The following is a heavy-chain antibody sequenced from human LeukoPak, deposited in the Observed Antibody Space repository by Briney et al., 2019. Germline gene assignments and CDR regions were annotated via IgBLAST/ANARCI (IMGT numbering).Heavy chain of an antibody. Sequence: PPGGSLRPSCAASGFTFSIYAMSWVRQAPGKGLEWVSSISGSGVSTYYAASVKGRSTISRDNSKNTLYMQMNSLRAEDTAVYYCARDLCSRSGGRCYPNYYYGMDVWGQGTTVTVS. V-gene: IGHV3-23*01. D-gene: IGHD2-15*01. J-gene: IGHJ6*02. CDR1: GFTFSIYA. CDR3: ARDLCSRSGGRCYPNYYYGMDV. CDR2: ISGSGVST.